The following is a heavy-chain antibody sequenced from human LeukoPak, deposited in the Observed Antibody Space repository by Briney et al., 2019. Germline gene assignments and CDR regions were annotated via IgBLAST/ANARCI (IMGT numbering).Heavy chain of an antibody. V-gene: IGHV4-34*01. CDR3: ARHPFQYPFDH. D-gene: IGHD2/OR15-2a*01. Sequence: SETLSLTCAVYGGSFSGYYWSWIRQPPGKGLEWIGEINHSGHTMSNPSLKSRVSLSLDTSNNQFSLKLSSVTAADTAVYYCARHPFQYPFDHWGQGTVVSVSS. CDR1: GGSFSGYY. CDR2: INHSGHT. J-gene: IGHJ5*02.